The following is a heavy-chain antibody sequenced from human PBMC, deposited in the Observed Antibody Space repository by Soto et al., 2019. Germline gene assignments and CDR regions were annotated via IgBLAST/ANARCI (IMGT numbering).Heavy chain of an antibody. CDR1: GYTFTSYD. Sequence: QVQLVQSGAEVKKPGASVKVSCKASGYTFTSYDINWVRQATGQGLEWMRWMNPNSGNTAYAQKFQGRVTMNRNTSKSTAYMELSSLSSEDTAVYYCARESNMSGMDVWGQGTTVTVSS. CDR3: ARESNMSGMDV. D-gene: IGHD4-4*01. V-gene: IGHV1-8*01. CDR2: MNPNSGNT. J-gene: IGHJ6*02.